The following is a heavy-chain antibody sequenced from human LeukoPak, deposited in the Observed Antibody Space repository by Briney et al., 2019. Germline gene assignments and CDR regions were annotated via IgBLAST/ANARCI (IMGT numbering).Heavy chain of an antibody. Sequence: PSETLSLTCAVYGGSFSGYYWSWIRQPPGKGLEWIGEINHSGSTNYNPSLKSRVTISVDTSKNQFSLKLSSVTAADTAVYYCARANLGYCSGTSCLHHRGYYYYYYMDVWGKGTTVTVSS. V-gene: IGHV4-34*01. J-gene: IGHJ6*03. CDR3: ARANLGYCSGTSCLHHRGYYYYYYMDV. D-gene: IGHD2-2*01. CDR2: INHSGST. CDR1: GGSFSGYY.